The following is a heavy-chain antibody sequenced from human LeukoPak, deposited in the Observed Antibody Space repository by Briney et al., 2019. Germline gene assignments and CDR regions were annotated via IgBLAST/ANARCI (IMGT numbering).Heavy chain of an antibody. V-gene: IGHV3-30*02. CDR3: AKDSSGWYYYYYYYMDV. D-gene: IGHD6-19*01. Sequence: PGGSLRLSCAASGFTFSDYGMDWVRQAPGKGLEWVAFIRYDGSNKYYADSVKGRFTISRDNSKNTLYLQMNSLRAEDTAVYYCAKDSSGWYYYYYYYMDVWGKGTTVTISS. CDR1: GFTFSDYG. CDR2: IRYDGSNK. J-gene: IGHJ6*03.